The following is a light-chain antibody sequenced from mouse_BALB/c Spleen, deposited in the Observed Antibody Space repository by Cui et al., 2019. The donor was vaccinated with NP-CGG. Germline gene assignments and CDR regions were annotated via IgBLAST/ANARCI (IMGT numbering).Light chain of an antibody. Sequence: HALLTPTSALPTSPGETVTLTCRSSTGAVTTSNYANWVQEKPDHLFTGLIGGTNNRAPGVPARFSGSLIGDKAALTITGAQTEDEAIYFCALWYSNHWVFGGGTKLTVL. CDR2: GTN. CDR3: ALWYSNHWV. CDR1: TGAVTTSNY. V-gene: IGLV1*01. J-gene: IGLJ1*01.